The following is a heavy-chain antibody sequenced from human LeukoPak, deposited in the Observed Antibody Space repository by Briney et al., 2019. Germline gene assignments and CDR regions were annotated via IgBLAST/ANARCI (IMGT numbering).Heavy chain of an antibody. J-gene: IGHJ5*02. CDR2: IKQDGSEK. CDR3: ASFGGYCSSTSCHNYFGP. D-gene: IGHD2-2*01. CDR1: GFTFSSYW. V-gene: IGHV3-7*01. Sequence: GGSLRLSCAASGFTFSSYWMSWVRQAPGKGLEWVANIKQDGSEKYYVDSVRGRFTISRDNAENSLFLQMNSLRAEDTAVYYCASFGGYCSSTSCHNYFGPWGQGTLVTVSS.